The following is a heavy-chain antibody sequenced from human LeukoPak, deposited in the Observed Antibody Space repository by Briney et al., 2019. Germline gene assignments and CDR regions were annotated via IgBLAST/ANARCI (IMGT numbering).Heavy chain of an antibody. CDR2: ISYNGIT. Sequence: SETLSLTCSLSGDSLRTNNYFWAWIRQPPGMGLEWIGSISYNGITYYNPFLTSRAVVSVDTSKNQFSLNLNSMTAADTAVYYCARRNGHTWDVGNWFDPWGQGTLVTVSS. CDR1: GDSLRTNNYF. D-gene: IGHD5-24*01. J-gene: IGHJ5*02. V-gene: IGHV4-39*01. CDR3: ARRNGHTWDVGNWFDP.